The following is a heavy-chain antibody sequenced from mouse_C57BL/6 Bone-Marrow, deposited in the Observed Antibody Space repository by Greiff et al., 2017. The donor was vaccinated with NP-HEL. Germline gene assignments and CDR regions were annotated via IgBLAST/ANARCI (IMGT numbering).Heavy chain of an antibody. CDR3: ARDAWFAY. J-gene: IGHJ3*01. V-gene: IGHV1-82*01. CDR1: GYAFSSSW. Sequence: VQLQESGPELVKPGASVKISCKASGYAFSSSWMNWVKQRPGTGLEWIGRIYPGDGDTNYNGKFKGKATLTADKSSSTAYMQLSSLTSEDSAVYFCARDAWFAYWGQGTLVTVSA. CDR2: IYPGDGDT.